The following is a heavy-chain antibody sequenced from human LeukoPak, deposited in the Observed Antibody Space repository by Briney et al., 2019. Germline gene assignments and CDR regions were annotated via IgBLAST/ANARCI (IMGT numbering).Heavy chain of an antibody. V-gene: IGHV4-59*01. CDR1: GGSISSYY. J-gene: IGHJ4*02. CDR3: VGSRELFYFDY. Sequence: SETLSLTCTVSGGSISSYYWSWVRQPPGKGLEWIGYIYYSGSTNYNPSLKSRVTMSVDTSKNQFSLKLSSVTAADTAVYYCVGSRELFYFDYWGQGTLVTVSS. CDR2: IYYSGST. D-gene: IGHD1-7*01.